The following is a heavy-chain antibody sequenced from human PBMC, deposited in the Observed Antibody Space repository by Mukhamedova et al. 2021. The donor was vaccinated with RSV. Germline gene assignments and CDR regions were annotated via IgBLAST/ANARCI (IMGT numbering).Heavy chain of an antibody. Sequence: YADSVKGRFTISRDNAKNSLYLQMNSLRAEDTAVYYCARLNMSPGAFDIWGQGTMVTVSS. J-gene: IGHJ3*02. D-gene: IGHD2/OR15-2a*01. V-gene: IGHV3-11*06. CDR3: ARLNMSPGAFDI.